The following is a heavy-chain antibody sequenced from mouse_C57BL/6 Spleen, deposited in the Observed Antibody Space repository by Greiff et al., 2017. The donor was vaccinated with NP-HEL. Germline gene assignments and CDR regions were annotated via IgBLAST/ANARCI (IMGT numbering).Heavy chain of an antibody. D-gene: IGHD4-1*01. V-gene: IGHV1-26*01. CDR3: AKLGQYFDV. Sequence: VQLQQSGPELVKPGASVKISCKASGYTFTDYYMNWVKQSHGKSLEWIGDINPNNGGTSYNQKFKGKATLTVDKSSSTAYMELRSLTSEDSAVYYCAKLGQYFDVWGTGTTVTVSS. CDR1: GYTFTDYY. J-gene: IGHJ1*03. CDR2: INPNNGGT.